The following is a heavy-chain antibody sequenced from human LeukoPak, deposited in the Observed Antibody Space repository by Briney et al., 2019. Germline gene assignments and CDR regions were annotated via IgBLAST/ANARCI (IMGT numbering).Heavy chain of an antibody. D-gene: IGHD3-22*01. CDR3: ARCAYYYDSSGLTIFDY. CDR2: IYPGDSDT. Sequence: GESLKISCQGFGYNFTSYWIGWVRQMPRKGLEWMGIIYPGDSDTRYSPSFQGQVTISADKSIRTAYLQWSSLEASDTAMYFCARCAYYYDSSGLTIFDYWGQGTLVTVSS. CDR1: GYNFTSYW. V-gene: IGHV5-51*01. J-gene: IGHJ4*02.